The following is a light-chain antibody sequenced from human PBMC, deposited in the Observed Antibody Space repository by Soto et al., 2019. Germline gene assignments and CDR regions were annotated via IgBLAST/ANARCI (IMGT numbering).Light chain of an antibody. CDR2: GSS. Sequence: EVVLTQSPGTLSLSPGERATLSCRASQSVSNNYLAWYQQKPGQSPKLLIFGSSDRATGIPDSFSGSGSGTDFTLTISSLEPEDFAVYYCQQYGSSTPYTFGQGTKLEIK. CDR1: QSVSNNY. CDR3: QQYGSSTPYT. J-gene: IGKJ2*01. V-gene: IGKV3-20*01.